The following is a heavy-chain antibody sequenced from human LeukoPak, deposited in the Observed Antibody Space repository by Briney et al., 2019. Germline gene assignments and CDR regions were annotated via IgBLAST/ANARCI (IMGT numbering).Heavy chain of an antibody. V-gene: IGHV3-23*01. D-gene: IGHD2-21*02. CDR3: AKISSVVTAIRPFDY. CDR1: GFTFSSYA. J-gene: IGHJ4*02. CDR2: ISGSGGST. Sequence: GGSLRLSCAASGFTFSSYAMSWVRQAPGKGLEWVSAISGSGGSTYYADSVKGRFTISRDNSKNTRYLQMNSLRAEDTAVYYCAKISSVVTAIRPFDYWGQGTLVTVSS.